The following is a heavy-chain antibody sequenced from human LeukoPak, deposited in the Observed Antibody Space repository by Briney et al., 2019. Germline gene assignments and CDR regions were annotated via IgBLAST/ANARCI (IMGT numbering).Heavy chain of an antibody. Sequence: ASVKVSCKASGYTFTSFGISWVRQAPGQGLEWMGWISAYNGNTNYAQKLQGRVTMTTDTSTSTAYMELRNLRSDDTAVYYCARVHYYDSVFDYWGQGTLVTVSS. CDR3: ARVHYYDSVFDY. D-gene: IGHD3-22*01. CDR1: GYTFTSFG. CDR2: ISAYNGNT. V-gene: IGHV1-18*01. J-gene: IGHJ4*02.